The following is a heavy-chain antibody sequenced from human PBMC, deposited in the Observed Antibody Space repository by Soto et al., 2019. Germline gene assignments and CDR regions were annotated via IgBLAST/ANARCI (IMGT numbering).Heavy chain of an antibody. CDR1: GGSISSYY. CDR2: IYYSGST. Sequence: SETLSFTCTVSGGSISSYYWSWIRQPPGKGLEWIGYIYYSGSTNYNPSLKSRVTISVDTSKNQFSLKLSSVTAADTAVYYCARDYRGSSHEDYYYGMDVWGQGTTVTVSS. D-gene: IGHD6-13*01. J-gene: IGHJ6*02. CDR3: ARDYRGSSHEDYYYGMDV. V-gene: IGHV4-59*01.